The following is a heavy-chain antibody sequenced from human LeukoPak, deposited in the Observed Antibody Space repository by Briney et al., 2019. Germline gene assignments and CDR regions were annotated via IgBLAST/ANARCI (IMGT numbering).Heavy chain of an antibody. CDR2: INPNSGGT. CDR1: GYTFTGYY. J-gene: IGHJ4*02. CDR3: ARGSLGYDYSTSPWYYFDY. V-gene: IGHV1-2*02. Sequence: ASVNVSCKASGYTFTGYYMHWVRQAPGQGLEWMGWINPNSGGTNYAQKFQGRVTMTRDTSTSTAYMELSRLRSDDTAVYYSARGSLGYDYSTSPWYYFDYWGQGTLVTVSS. D-gene: IGHD5-12*01.